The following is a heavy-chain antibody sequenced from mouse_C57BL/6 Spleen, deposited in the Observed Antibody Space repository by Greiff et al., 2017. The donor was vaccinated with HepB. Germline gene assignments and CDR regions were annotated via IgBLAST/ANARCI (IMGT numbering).Heavy chain of an antibody. J-gene: IGHJ4*01. V-gene: IGHV1-61*01. D-gene: IGHD3-2*02. Sequence: QVQLQQPGAELVRPGSSVKLSCKASGYTFTSYWMDWVKQRPGQGLECIGNIYPSDSETHYNQKFKDKATLTVDKSSSTAYMQLSSLTSEDSAVYYCARAAQAIAMDYWGQGTSVTVSS. CDR1: GYTFTSYW. CDR3: ARAAQAIAMDY. CDR2: IYPSDSET.